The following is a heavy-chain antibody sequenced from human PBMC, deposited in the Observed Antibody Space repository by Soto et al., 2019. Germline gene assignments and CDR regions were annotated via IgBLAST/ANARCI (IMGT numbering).Heavy chain of an antibody. V-gene: IGHV6-1*01. CDR1: GDSVSSNSAA. D-gene: IGHD3-3*01. Sequence: QVQLQQSGPGLVKPSQTLSLTCAISGDSVSSNSAAWNWIRQSPSRGLEWLGRTYYRSKWYNDYAVSVKSRITINPDTSKNQFSLQLNSVTPEDTALYYCARAVLDYDFWSGYYVRWNYFDYWGQGTLVTVSS. J-gene: IGHJ4*02. CDR3: ARAVLDYDFWSGYYVRWNYFDY. CDR2: TYYRSKWYN.